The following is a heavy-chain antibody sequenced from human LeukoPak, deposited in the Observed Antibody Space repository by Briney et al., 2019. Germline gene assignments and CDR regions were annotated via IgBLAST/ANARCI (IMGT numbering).Heavy chain of an antibody. CDR1: GGTFSSYA. Sequence: ASVTVSCKASGGTFSSYAINWVRQAPGQGLEWMGGIIPIFGTANYAQKFQGRVMITAVESMSTAYMELSSLRSEDTAVYYCARGWLAETTVVTPYNYWGQGTLVTVSS. CDR2: IIPIFGTA. D-gene: IGHD4-23*01. J-gene: IGHJ4*02. CDR3: ARGWLAETTVVTPYNY. V-gene: IGHV1-69*13.